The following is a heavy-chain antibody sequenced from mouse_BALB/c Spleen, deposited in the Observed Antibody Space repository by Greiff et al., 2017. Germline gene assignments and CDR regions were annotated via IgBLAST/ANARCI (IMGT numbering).Heavy chain of an antibody. CDR2: INPYNDGT. CDR1: GYTFTSYV. V-gene: IGHV1-14*01. Sequence: EVQLQQSGPELVKPGASVKMSCKASGYTFTSYVMHWVKQKPGQGLEWIGYINPYNDGTKYNEKFKGKATLTSDKSSSTAYMELSSLTSEDSAVYYCARCHGYDAMDYWGQGTSVTVSS. CDR3: ARCHGYDAMDY. J-gene: IGHJ4*01.